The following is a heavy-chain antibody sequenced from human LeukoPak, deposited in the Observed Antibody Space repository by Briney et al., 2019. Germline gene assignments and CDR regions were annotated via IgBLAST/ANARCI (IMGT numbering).Heavy chain of an antibody. J-gene: IGHJ5*02. D-gene: IGHD3-10*01. CDR1: GGSFSGYY. CDR2: IYHSGST. Sequence: PSETLSLTCAVYGGSFSGYYWSWIRQPPGKGLEWIGSIYHSGSTYYNPSLKSRVTISVDTSKNHFSLKLSSVTAADTAVYYCARQARYGSGSPTDRPNWFDPWGQGTLVTVSS. V-gene: IGHV4-34*01. CDR3: ARQARYGSGSPTDRPNWFDP.